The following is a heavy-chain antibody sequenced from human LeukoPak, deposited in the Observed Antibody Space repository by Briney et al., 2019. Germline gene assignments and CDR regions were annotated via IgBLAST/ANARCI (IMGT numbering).Heavy chain of an antibody. J-gene: IGHJ3*02. CDR1: GYSFTNYW. D-gene: IGHD3-9*01. V-gene: IGHV5-51*01. CDR2: IHSADSNT. Sequence: EESLKISCKDSGYSFTNYWIGWVRQMPGKGLEWMGIIHSADSNTKYSPSFQGQVTISADKSISTAYLQWSGLKASDTAMYYCARPARYYDILTGYSTTDAFDIWGQGTMVTVSS. CDR3: ARPARYYDILTGYSTTDAFDI.